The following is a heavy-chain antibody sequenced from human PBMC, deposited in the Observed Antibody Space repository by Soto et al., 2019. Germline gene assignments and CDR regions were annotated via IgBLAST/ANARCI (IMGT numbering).Heavy chain of an antibody. Sequence: SETLSLTCAVYGGSFSGYYWSWIRQPPGKGLEWIGEINHSGSTNYNPSLKSRVTISVDTSKNQFSLKLSSVTAADTAVYYCARMDDNDFDYYYYGMDVWGQGTTVTVSS. CDR3: ARMDDNDFDYYYYGMDV. CDR1: GGSFSGYY. D-gene: IGHD3-16*01. V-gene: IGHV4-34*01. CDR2: INHSGST. J-gene: IGHJ6*02.